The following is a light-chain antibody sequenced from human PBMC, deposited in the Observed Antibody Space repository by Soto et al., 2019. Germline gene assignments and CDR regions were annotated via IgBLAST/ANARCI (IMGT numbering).Light chain of an antibody. J-gene: IGKJ4*01. CDR3: QRYTRWPLA. Sequence: IVMTHSPATLSVSPGDRATLSCRASQGIGSTLAWYQQKPGQTPRLLIYDAYIRATGVPARFSASGSGTEFTLTINSLQSEDFAVYYCQRYTRWPLAFGGGSNVDIK. V-gene: IGKV3-15*01. CDR2: DAY. CDR1: QGIGST.